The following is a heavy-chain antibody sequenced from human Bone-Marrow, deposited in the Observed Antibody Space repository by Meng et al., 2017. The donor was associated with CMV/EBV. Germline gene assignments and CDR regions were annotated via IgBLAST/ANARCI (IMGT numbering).Heavy chain of an antibody. V-gene: IGHV4-31*03. D-gene: IGHD3-9*01. CDR2: IYYSGST. CDR3: ARDRVGYYDILTGYPDGNWFDP. Sequence: LRLSCTVSGGSISSGGYYWSWIRQHPGKGLEWIGYIYYSGSTYYNPSLKSRVTISVDTSKNQFSLKLSSVTAADTAVYYCARDRVGYYDILTGYPDGNWFDPWGQGTLVTVSS. J-gene: IGHJ5*02. CDR1: GGSISSGGYY.